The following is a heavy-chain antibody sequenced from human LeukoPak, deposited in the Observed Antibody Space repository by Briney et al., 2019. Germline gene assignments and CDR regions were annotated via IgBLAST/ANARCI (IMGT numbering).Heavy chain of an antibody. V-gene: IGHV3-23*01. D-gene: IGHD6-13*01. CDR1: GFTFRSKA. CDR2: ISGSADWT. CDR3: AKDSHYSSSWYSPIDTFDI. J-gene: IGHJ3*02. Sequence: GGSLRLSCAASGFTFRSKAMSWVRQAPGKGLEWVSGISGSADWTDYGESVKGRFTISRDNSKNTLHLQMNSLRAEDTAVYFCAKDSHYSSSWYSPIDTFDIWGQGIMVTVSS.